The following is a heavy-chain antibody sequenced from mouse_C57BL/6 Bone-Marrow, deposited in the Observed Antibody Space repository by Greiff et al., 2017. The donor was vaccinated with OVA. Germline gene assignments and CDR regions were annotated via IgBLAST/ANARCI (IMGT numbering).Heavy chain of an antibody. CDR2: IDPNSGGT. Sequence: QVQLQQPGAELVKPGASVKLSCKASGYTFTSYWMHWVKQRPGRGLEWIGRIDPNSGGTKYNEKFKSKATLTVDKPSSTAYMQLSILTSEDSAVYYCARSITTVVANAMDYWGQGTSVTVSS. CDR3: ARSITTVVANAMDY. D-gene: IGHD1-1*01. CDR1: GYTFTSYW. V-gene: IGHV1-72*01. J-gene: IGHJ4*01.